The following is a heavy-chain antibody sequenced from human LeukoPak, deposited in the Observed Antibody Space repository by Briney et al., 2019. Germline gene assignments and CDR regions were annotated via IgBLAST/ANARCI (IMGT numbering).Heavy chain of an antibody. CDR1: GYTFTSYG. CDR3: ARGGRWELPRPYAFDV. J-gene: IGHJ3*01. CDR2: ISVYNGHT. Sequence: ASVKVSCTASGYTFTSYGSSWVRQAPGQGLEWLGWISVYNGHTNYAQKLQGRDTMTTDTSTTTAYMELRTLGSDDTAVYYCARGGRWELPRPYAFDVWGQGTVVTVSS. D-gene: IGHD1-26*01. V-gene: IGHV1-18*01.